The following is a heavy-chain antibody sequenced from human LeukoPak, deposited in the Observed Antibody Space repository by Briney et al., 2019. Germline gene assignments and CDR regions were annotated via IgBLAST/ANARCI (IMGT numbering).Heavy chain of an antibody. V-gene: IGHV3-33*03. CDR3: AKAEYCTGARCYSAAFAH. CDR1: GFTFSSYG. D-gene: IGHD2-8*02. Sequence: SGRSLRLSCAASGFTFSSYGMHWVRQAPGKGLEWVAVIWYDGSNKYYADSVKGRFTISRDNSKNTLYLQMNSLRAEDTAVYYCAKAEYCTGARCYSAAFAHWGQGTLVTVSS. J-gene: IGHJ4*02. CDR2: IWYDGSNK.